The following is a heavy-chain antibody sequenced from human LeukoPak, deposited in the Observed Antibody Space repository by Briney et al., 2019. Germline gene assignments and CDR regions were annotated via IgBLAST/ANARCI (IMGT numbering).Heavy chain of an antibody. CDR3: ARDQGGVGY. CDR1: GFTFSSYW. D-gene: IGHD3-16*01. CDR2: IKPDGGEN. Sequence: GGSLRLSCAASGFTFSSYWMSWVRQAPGKGLEWLANIKPDGGENYYVDSVKGRFTISRDNAKNSLYLQMNSLRAEDTAVYYCARDQGGVGYWGQGTLVTVSS. J-gene: IGHJ4*02. V-gene: IGHV3-7*01.